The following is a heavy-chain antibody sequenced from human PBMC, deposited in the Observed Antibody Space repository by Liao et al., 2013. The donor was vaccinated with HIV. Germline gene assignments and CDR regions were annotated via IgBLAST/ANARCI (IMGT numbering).Heavy chain of an antibody. CDR1: GGSISSYY. V-gene: IGHV4-4*07. CDR3: AAEYYYDNSRDY. CDR2: IYTSGST. D-gene: IGHD3-22*01. J-gene: IGHJ4*02. Sequence: QVQLQESGPGLVKPSETLSLTCSVSGGSISSYYWSWIRQPAGKGLEWIGRIYTSGSTNYSPSLKSRVTMSIDTSKNQFSLKLSSVTAADTAVYYCAAEYYYDNSRDYWGQEPVVTVSS.